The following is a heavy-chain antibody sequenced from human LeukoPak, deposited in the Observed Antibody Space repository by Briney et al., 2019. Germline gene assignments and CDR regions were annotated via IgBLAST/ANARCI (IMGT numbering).Heavy chain of an antibody. CDR2: INPSGGST. Sequence: ASVKVSCKASGYTFTSYYMHWVRQAPGQGLEWMGIINPSGGSTSYAQKFQGRVTMTRDMSTSTVYMELSSLRSEDTAVYYCARERSDPAYFDYWGQGTLVTVSS. D-gene: IGHD3-3*01. V-gene: IGHV1-46*01. J-gene: IGHJ4*02. CDR1: GYTFTSYY. CDR3: ARERSDPAYFDY.